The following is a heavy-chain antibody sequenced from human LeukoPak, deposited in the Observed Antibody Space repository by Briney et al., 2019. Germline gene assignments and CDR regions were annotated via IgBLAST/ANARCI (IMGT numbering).Heavy chain of an antibody. V-gene: IGHV3-30*04. CDR1: GFTFSSYA. Sequence: PGRSLRLSCAASGFTFSSYAMHWVRQAPGKGLEWVAVISYDGSNKYYAGSVKGRFTISRDNSKNTLYLQINSLRAEDTAVYYCARDLGPSGITGTNWFDPWGQGTLVTVSS. CDR3: ARDLGPSGITGTNWFDP. CDR2: ISYDGSNK. D-gene: IGHD1-20*01. J-gene: IGHJ5*02.